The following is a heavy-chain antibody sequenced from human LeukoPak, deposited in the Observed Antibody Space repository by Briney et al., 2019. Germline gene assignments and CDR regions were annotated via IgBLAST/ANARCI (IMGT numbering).Heavy chain of an antibody. Sequence: AGGSLRLSCAASGFTFSHAWMSWVRQAPVEGLEWVGRCKSKTDGGTTDYAEPVKDRFTISRDESKNILYLQMNSLKIEDTAVYYCTTVSYVGGYWGQGALVTVSS. CDR1: GFTFSHAW. CDR2: CKSKTDGGTT. J-gene: IGHJ4*02. D-gene: IGHD3-16*01. V-gene: IGHV3-15*01. CDR3: TTVSYVGGY.